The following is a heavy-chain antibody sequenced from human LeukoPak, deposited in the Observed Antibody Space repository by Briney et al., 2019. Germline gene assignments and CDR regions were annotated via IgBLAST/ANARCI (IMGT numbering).Heavy chain of an antibody. CDR2: INPSGGNT. CDR3: ARAGAAVTTHFDY. J-gene: IGHJ4*02. Sequence: ASVKVSCKASGYTFTGYYIHWVRQAPGQGLEWMGMINPSGGNTNYAQKFQGRVTMTTDTSTSTAYMELRGLRSDDTAVYYCARAGAAVTTHFDYWGQGTLVTVSS. D-gene: IGHD4-17*01. V-gene: IGHV1-46*01. CDR1: GYTFTGYY.